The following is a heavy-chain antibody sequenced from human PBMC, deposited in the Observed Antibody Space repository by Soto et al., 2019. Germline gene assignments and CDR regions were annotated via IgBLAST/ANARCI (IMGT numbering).Heavy chain of an antibody. V-gene: IGHV4-59*01. D-gene: IGHD6-13*01. CDR3: ARGVASSSRTSLIY. Sequence: PSETLSLTCTVSGDSFRSYYWSWIRQPPGKGLEWIGYIYYSGSTNYNPSLKSRVTMSIDTTKNQFSLKLSSVTAADTAIYYCARGVASSSRTSLIYWGQGALVTVSS. CDR2: IYYSGST. J-gene: IGHJ4*02. CDR1: GDSFRSYY.